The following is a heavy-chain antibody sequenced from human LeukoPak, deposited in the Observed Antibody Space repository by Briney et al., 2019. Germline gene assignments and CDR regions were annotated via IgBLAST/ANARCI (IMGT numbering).Heavy chain of an antibody. V-gene: IGHV3-23*01. D-gene: IGHD2-15*01. J-gene: IGHJ4*02. CDR3: AKRGVVIRAVLVVGFHKEAYYFDS. CDR2: ISDRGGST. CDR1: GITLSNYG. Sequence: PGGSLRLSCVVSGITLSNYGMSWVRQAPGKGLGWVAGISDRGGSTNYADSVKGRFTISRDNPKNTLYLQMNSLRSEDTAVYFCAKRGVVIRAVLVVGFHKEAYYFDSWGQGALVTVSS.